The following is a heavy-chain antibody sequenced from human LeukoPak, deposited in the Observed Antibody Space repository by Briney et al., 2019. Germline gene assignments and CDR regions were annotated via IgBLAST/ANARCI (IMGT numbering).Heavy chain of an antibody. CDR1: GYSFTSYW. D-gene: IGHD1-26*01. Sequence: RGESLKISCKGSGYSFTSYWIGWVRQMPGKGLEWMGIIYPGDSDTRYSPSFQGQVTISADKSISTAYLQWSSLKASDTAVYYCAVTTEVGAAPDAFDIWGQGTMVTVSS. CDR2: IYPGDSDT. CDR3: AVTTEVGAAPDAFDI. J-gene: IGHJ3*02. V-gene: IGHV5-51*01.